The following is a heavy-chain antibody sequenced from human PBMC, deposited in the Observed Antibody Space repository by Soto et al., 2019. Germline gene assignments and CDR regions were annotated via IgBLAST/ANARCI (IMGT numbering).Heavy chain of an antibody. J-gene: IGHJ4*02. CDR2: ISHSGGT. V-gene: IGHV4-34*01. CDR3: ARRFSWGLTTFTFYYFHH. Sequence: SETLSLTAAVSVGSLSGYYWSWIRHPPGRGLEWIGEISHSGGTNYHPSLKSRVTISVATPTDQFSLKLSSVTAADTAVYYCARRFSWGLTTFTFYYFHHWAQGALVTASS. D-gene: IGHD3-16*01. CDR1: VGSLSGYY.